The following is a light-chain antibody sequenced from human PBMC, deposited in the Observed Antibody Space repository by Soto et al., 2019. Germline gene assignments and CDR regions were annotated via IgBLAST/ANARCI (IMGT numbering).Light chain of an antibody. CDR2: DAS. Sequence: AVQLTQSPSSLSASVGDRVTIPCRTSQDITTSLAWYQQKPGKAPKLLIYDASTFESGVPSRFSGRGSGTDFTLTITSLQPEDFATYYCQQFQTYPLTFGGGTKVEIK. V-gene: IGKV1-13*02. J-gene: IGKJ4*01. CDR3: QQFQTYPLT. CDR1: QDITTS.